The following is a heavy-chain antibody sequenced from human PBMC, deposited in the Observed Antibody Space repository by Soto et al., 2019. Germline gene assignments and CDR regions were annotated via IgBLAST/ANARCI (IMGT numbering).Heavy chain of an antibody. CDR1: GGSISSYY. CDR3: AGVRGSGAHDVNWFDP. J-gene: IGHJ5*02. CDR2: IYYSGST. V-gene: IGHV4-59*08. D-gene: IGHD1-26*01. Sequence: QVQLQESGPGLVKPSETLSLTCTVSGGSISSYYWSWIRQPPGKGLEWIGYIYYSGSTNYNPPLKSRVTISVDTSKNQFSLKLSSVTAADTAVYYCAGVRGSGAHDVNWFDPWGQGTLVTVSS.